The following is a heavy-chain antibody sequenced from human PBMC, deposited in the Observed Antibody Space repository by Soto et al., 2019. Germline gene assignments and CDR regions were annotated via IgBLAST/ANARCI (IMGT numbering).Heavy chain of an antibody. D-gene: IGHD6-6*01. CDR3: AKRGSSSTFDY. Sequence: EVQLLESGGGLVQPGASLRLSCAASGFTFSSYAMSWVRQAPGKGLEWVSVISGSDDSTYYADSVKGRFTISRDNSKNTLYLQMNSLRAEDTAGYYCAKRGSSSTFDYWGQGTLVTVSS. CDR1: GFTFSSYA. J-gene: IGHJ4*02. CDR2: ISGSDDST. V-gene: IGHV3-23*01.